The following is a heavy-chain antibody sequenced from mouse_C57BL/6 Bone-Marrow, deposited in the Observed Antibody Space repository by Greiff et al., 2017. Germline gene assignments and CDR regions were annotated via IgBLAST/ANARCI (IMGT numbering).Heavy chain of an antibody. CDR2: IYWDDDK. D-gene: IGHD2-1*01. CDR3: ARIYGNYVGFAY. CDR1: GFSLSTSGMG. V-gene: IGHV8-12*01. J-gene: IGHJ3*01. Sequence: QVTLKESGPGILQSSQTLSLTCSFSGFSLSTSGMGVSWIRQPSGKGLEWLAHIYWDDDKRYNPSLKSRLTISKDTSRNQVFLKITSVDTADTATYYCARIYGNYVGFAYWGQGTLVTVSA.